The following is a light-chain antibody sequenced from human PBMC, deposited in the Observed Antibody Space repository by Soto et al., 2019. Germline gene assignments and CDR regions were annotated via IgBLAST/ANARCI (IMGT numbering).Light chain of an antibody. CDR2: EVS. Sequence: QSALSQPPSASGSPGQSVTISCTGTSSDVGGYNYVSWYQQHPGKGHKLMIYEVSKRPSGVPDRFSGSRSGNTASLTVSGLQAEDEADYFCSSYAGSNNYVFGTETKLTVL. V-gene: IGLV2-8*01. CDR1: SSDVGGYNY. J-gene: IGLJ1*01. CDR3: SSYAGSNNYV.